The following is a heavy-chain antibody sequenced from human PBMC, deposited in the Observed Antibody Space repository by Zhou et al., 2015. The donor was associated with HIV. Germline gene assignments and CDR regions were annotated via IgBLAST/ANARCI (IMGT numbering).Heavy chain of an antibody. J-gene: IGHJ3*01. CDR3: ARSSVNHDYAFDL. CDR1: GAPFNTFA. D-gene: IGHD3-22*01. Sequence: QVQLVQSGAELRKPGSSVKVSCKTSGAPFNTFALNWVRQAPGQGPEWMGTITPMFETKTYAEKFRARLTITVDKSTSAAYMELSGLTSEDAAVYFCARSSVNHDYAFDLWGQGTKVIVSS. CDR2: ITPMFETK. V-gene: IGHV1-69*06.